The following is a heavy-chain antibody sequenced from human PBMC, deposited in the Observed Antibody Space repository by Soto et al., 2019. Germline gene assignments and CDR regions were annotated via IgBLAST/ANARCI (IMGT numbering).Heavy chain of an antibody. Sequence: SETLSLTCNLSGGSFRNFYRLWIRQPPEKGLEWVGHVHYSGSTNYSPSLNSRATISLDTSKSQLSLKLRSVTAADTAMYFCARGVDYYATSGYFSFNSWGQGIPVTVCS. CDR3: ARGVDYYATSGYFSFNS. CDR1: GGSFRNFY. V-gene: IGHV4-59*01. J-gene: IGHJ4*02. CDR2: VHYSGST. D-gene: IGHD3-16*01.